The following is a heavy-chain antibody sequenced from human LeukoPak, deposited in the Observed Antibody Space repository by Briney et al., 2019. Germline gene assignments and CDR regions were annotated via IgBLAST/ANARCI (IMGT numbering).Heavy chain of an antibody. D-gene: IGHD6-19*01. J-gene: IGHJ1*01. Sequence: GGSLRLSCAASGFTLSGAWMHWVRQVPGKGLVWVSRINPDGTDIRYADSVKGRFTISRDDAKNTLYLQMNSLRAEDTAVYYCVKGGSGWYGQHWGQGTLVTVSS. CDR2: INPDGTDI. CDR3: VKGGSGWYGQH. V-gene: IGHV3-74*01. CDR1: GFTLSGAW.